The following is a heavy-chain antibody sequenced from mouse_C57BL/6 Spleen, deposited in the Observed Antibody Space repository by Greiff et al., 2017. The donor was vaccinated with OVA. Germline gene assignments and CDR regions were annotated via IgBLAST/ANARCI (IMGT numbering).Heavy chain of an antibody. D-gene: IGHD3-2*02. V-gene: IGHV1-15*01. CDR2: IDPETGGT. Sequence: VQLKQSGAELVRPGASVTLSCKASGYTFTDYEMHWVKQTPVHGLEWIGAIDPETGGTAYNQKFKGKAILTADKSSSTAYMELRSLTSEDSAVYYCTRSMGGSGLSMDYWGQGTSVTVSS. CDR1: GYTFTDYE. CDR3: TRSMGGSGLSMDY. J-gene: IGHJ4*01.